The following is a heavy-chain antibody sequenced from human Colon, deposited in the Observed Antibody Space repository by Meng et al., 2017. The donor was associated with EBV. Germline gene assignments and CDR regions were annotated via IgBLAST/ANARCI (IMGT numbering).Heavy chain of an antibody. CDR3: ERVGAYCGGVCYHPR. Sequence: EAGPGWVTAPEPPALTYAVSRGPLRSRNWGSWVREPPGKGLEWIGEIYHSGSTNYNPSLKSRVTISVDKCKHQVSLRLSSVTAADTAVYYCERVGAYCGGVCYHPRWGQGTLVTVSS. CDR2: IYHSGST. CDR1: RGPLRSRNW. J-gene: IGHJ4*02. D-gene: IGHD2-21*02. V-gene: IGHV4-4*03.